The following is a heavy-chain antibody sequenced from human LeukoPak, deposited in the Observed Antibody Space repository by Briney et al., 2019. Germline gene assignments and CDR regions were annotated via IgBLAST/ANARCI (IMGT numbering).Heavy chain of an antibody. J-gene: IGHJ4*02. D-gene: IGHD3-22*01. Sequence: SETLSLTCTVSGGSISSYYWSWIRQPPGKGLEWMGYIYYSGSTNYNPSLKSRVTISVDTSKNQFSLKLSSVTAADTAVYCCARVGYHCYDSVWYYFDYWGQGTLVSVS. CDR3: ARVGYHCYDSVWYYFDY. CDR1: GGSISSYY. V-gene: IGHV4-59*01. CDR2: IYYSGST.